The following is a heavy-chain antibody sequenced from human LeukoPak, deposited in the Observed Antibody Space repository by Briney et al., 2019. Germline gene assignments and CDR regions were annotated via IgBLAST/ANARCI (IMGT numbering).Heavy chain of an antibody. CDR3: ARGTYGDY. Sequence: GASVKVSCKASGGTFSSYAISWVRQAPGQGLEWMRWISAYNDNTNYAQKLQGRVTMTTDTSTSTAYMELRSLKSDDTAVYYCARGTYGDYWGQGTLVTVSS. D-gene: IGHD1-7*01. J-gene: IGHJ4*02. CDR1: GGTFSSYA. V-gene: IGHV1-18*01. CDR2: ISAYNDNT.